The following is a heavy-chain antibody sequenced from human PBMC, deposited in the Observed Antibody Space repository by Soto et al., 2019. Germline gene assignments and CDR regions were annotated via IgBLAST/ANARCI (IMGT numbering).Heavy chain of an antibody. V-gene: IGHV5-51*01. J-gene: IGHJ5*02. CDR2: IYPGDSET. CDR3: PGLLGSWAEQHYFSS. D-gene: IGHD3-9*01. Sequence: PGESLKISCQASGYTFTNNWIGWVRQMPGKGLEWMGIIYPGDSETRYSPSFQGHVTISADRSITTAYLQWSSLQASDTAMYYCPGLLGSWAEQHYFSSCDQRTMGAVST. CDR1: GYTFTNNW.